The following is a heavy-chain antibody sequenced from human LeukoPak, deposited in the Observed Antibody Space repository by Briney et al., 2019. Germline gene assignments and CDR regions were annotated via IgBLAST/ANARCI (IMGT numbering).Heavy chain of an antibody. D-gene: IGHD2-2*02. CDR1: GGSFSSYY. V-gene: IGHV4-59*01. CDR2: IYYSGST. J-gene: IGHJ3*02. Sequence: SETLSLTCAVYGGSFSSYYWSWIRQPPGKGLEWIGYIYYSGSTNYNPSLKSRVTISVDTSKNQFSLKLSSVTAADTAVYYCAREGSCSSTSCYNDAFDIWGQGTMVTVSS. CDR3: AREGSCSSTSCYNDAFDI.